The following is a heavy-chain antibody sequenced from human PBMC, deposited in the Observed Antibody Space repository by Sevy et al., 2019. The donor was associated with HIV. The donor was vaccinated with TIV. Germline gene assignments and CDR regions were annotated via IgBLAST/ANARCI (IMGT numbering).Heavy chain of an antibody. V-gene: IGHV3-21*01. J-gene: IGHJ6*02. CDR1: GFIFNDYN. D-gene: IGHD3-3*01. CDR2: IFSSSSWI. Sequence: GESLKISCAASGFIFNDYNMNWVRQAPGKGLEWVSFIFSSSSWIYYADSVKGRFTISRDNTKNSLYLQMNSLRAEDTAVYYCTRDKTILEGRYGMDVWGQGTTVTVSS. CDR3: TRDKTILEGRYGMDV.